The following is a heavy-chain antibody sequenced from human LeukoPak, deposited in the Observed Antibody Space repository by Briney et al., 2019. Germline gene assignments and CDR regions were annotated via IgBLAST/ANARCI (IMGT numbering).Heavy chain of an antibody. CDR3: ARGPPRTGRERYFDY. D-gene: IGHD1-1*01. J-gene: IGHJ4*02. CDR1: GGSTSDYY. CDR2: IYYRGTT. Sequence: SETLSLTCTVSGGSTSDYYWDWIRQPPGKGLEWIGYIYYRGTTNYNPSLNSRVTISLDSSKNQFSLRLNSVTAADTAIYYCARGPPRTGRERYFDYWGQGTLVSVSS. V-gene: IGHV4-59*01.